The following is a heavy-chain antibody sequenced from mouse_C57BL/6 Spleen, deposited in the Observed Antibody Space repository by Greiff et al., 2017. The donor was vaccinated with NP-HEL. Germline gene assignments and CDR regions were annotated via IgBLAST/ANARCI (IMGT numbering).Heavy chain of an antibody. D-gene: IGHD4-1*02. CDR1: GYTFTSYW. V-gene: IGHV1-72*01. CDR2: IDPNSGGT. J-gene: IGHJ2*01. Sequence: QVQLQQPGAELVKPGASVKLSCKASGYTFTSYWMHWVKQRPGRGLEWTGRIDPNSGGTKYNEKFKSKATLTVDKPSSTAYMQLSSLTSEDSAVYYCARSGPFNWVPFDYWGQGTTLTVSS. CDR3: ARSGPFNWVPFDY.